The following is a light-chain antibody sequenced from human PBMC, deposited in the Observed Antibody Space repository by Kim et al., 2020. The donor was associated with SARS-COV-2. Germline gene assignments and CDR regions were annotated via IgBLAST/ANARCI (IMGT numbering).Light chain of an antibody. CDR2: QDS. CDR3: QAWDSSSYV. J-gene: IGLJ1*01. Sequence: VSTGQTASITCSGDKLGDKYACWYQQKPGQSPVLVIYQDSKRPSGIPERFSGSNSGNTATLTISGTQAMDEADYYCQAWDSSSYVFGTGTKVTVL. CDR1: KLGDKY. V-gene: IGLV3-1*01.